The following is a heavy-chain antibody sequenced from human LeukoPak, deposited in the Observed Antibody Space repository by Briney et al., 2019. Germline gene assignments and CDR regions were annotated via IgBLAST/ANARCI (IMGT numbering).Heavy chain of an antibody. Sequence: SETLSLTCGVSGYSISSGYHWGWIRQPPGKGLEWIGSVYHSGSTYYNPSLKSRVTISIDTSKNQFSLKLTSVTVADTAVYYCARHGGLMVIGIFAFDIWGQGRMVTVSS. V-gene: IGHV4-38-2*01. J-gene: IGHJ3*02. CDR3: ARHGGLMVIGIFAFDI. CDR1: GYSISSGYH. D-gene: IGHD2-21*01. CDR2: VYHSGST.